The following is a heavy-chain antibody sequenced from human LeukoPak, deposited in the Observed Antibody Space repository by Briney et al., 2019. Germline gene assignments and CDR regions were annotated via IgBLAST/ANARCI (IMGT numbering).Heavy chain of an antibody. V-gene: IGHV4-31*03. D-gene: IGHD1-26*01. CDR2: IYYSGST. Sequence: SETLSLTCTVSGGSISSGGYYWSWIRQHPGKGLEWIGYIYYSGSTYYNPSLKSRVTISVDTSKNQFSLKLSSVTAADPAVYYCARRATGANWFDPWGQGTLVTVSS. CDR1: GGSISSGGYY. CDR3: ARRATGANWFDP. J-gene: IGHJ5*02.